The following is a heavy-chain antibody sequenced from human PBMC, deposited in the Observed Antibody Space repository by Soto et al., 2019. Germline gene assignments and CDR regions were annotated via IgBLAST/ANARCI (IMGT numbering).Heavy chain of an antibody. J-gene: IGHJ4*02. V-gene: IGHV4-34*01. Sequence: SETLSLTCAVYGGSFSGYYWSWIRQPPGKGLEWIGEINHSGSTNYNPSLKSRVTISVDTSKNQFSLKLSSVTAADTAVYYCAGGRDMVRGVRNPGLDYWGQGTLVTVSS. D-gene: IGHD3-10*01. CDR2: INHSGST. CDR3: AGGRDMVRGVRNPGLDY. CDR1: GGSFSGYY.